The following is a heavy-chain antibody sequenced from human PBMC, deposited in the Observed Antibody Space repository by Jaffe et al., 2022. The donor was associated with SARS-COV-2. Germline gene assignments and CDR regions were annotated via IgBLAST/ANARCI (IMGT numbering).Heavy chain of an antibody. V-gene: IGHV3-66*02. CDR1: GFTVSSNY. Sequence: EVQLVESGGGLVQPGGSLRLSCAASGFTVSSNYMSWVRQAPGKGLEWVSVIYSGGSTYYADSVKGRFTISRDNSKNTLYLQMNSLRAEDTAVYYCARVLGGATGRFQHWGQGTLVTVSS. J-gene: IGHJ1*01. CDR3: ARVLGGATGRFQH. D-gene: IGHD1-26*01. CDR2: IYSGGST.